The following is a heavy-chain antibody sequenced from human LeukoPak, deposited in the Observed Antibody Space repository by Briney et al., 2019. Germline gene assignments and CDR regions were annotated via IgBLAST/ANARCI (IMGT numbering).Heavy chain of an antibody. CDR3: ARGMAEAGTGYFDL. J-gene: IGHJ2*01. CDR1: GGSISSSSYY. D-gene: IGHD6-13*01. CDR2: IYYSGST. V-gene: IGHV4-39*07. Sequence: SETLSLTCTVSGGSISSSSYYWGWIRQPPGKGLEWIGSIYYSGSTYYNPSLKSRVTISVDTSKNQFSLKLSSVTAADTAVYYCARGMAEAGTGYFDLWGRGTLVTVSS.